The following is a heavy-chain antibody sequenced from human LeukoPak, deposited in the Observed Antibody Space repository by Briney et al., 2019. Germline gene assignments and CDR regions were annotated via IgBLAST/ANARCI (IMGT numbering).Heavy chain of an antibody. V-gene: IGHV3-15*01. D-gene: IGHD6-19*01. CDR2: IKSKTDGGAT. J-gene: IGHJ4*02. CDR3: TAISSAWYRDY. Sequence: GGSLRLSCAASGLTFSDYYMTWIRQAPGKGLEWVGRIKSKTDGGATDYAAHVKGRFTISRDDSKNMLYLQMNSLKTEDTAVYYCTAISSAWYRDYWGQGTLVTVSS. CDR1: GLTFSDYY.